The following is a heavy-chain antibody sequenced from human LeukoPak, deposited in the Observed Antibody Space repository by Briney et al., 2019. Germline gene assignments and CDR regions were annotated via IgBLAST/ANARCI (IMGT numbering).Heavy chain of an antibody. Sequence: ASVKVSCKASGYTFTSYAMHWVRQAPGQRLEWMGWINAGNGNTKYSQKFQGRVTITRDTSASTAYMELSSLRSEDTAVYYCARDLRRGSYPTPSGYWGQGTLVTVSS. V-gene: IGHV1-3*01. D-gene: IGHD1-26*01. CDR2: INAGNGNT. CDR1: GYTFTSYA. CDR3: ARDLRRGSYPTPSGY. J-gene: IGHJ4*02.